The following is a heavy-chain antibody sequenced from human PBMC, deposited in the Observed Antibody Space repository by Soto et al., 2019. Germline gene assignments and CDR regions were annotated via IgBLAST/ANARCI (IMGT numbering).Heavy chain of an antibody. V-gene: IGHV4-59*02. CDR1: GGSVRPYY. CDR3: ARGGNWFDP. Sequence: QVQLQESGPGVVKPSETLSLRCTVSGGSVRPYYSSWIRQPPGKGLEWIGDIYYTGSTNYNPSLKSRVTISVDTSKNQFSLNLTSVTAADTAVYYCARGGNWFDPWGQGTLVTVSS. CDR2: IYYTGST. D-gene: IGHD3-16*01. J-gene: IGHJ5*02.